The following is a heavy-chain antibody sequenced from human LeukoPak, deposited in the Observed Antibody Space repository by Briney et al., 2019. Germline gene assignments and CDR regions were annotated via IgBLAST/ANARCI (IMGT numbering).Heavy chain of an antibody. J-gene: IGHJ4*02. CDR3: ARAGAPCSGLQYGYFAL. V-gene: IGHV4-61*02. D-gene: IGHD2-15*01. Sequence: SETLSLTCTVSGASVGSGSYFYSWIRRPAEKGLEYIGRIYSSGTSNYNPSLKSRVIFSLDTSKNQFYLTLNSVTDADTAVYYCARAGAPCSGLQYGYFALWCQGALVTVSS. CDR2: IYSSGTS. CDR1: GASVGSGSYF.